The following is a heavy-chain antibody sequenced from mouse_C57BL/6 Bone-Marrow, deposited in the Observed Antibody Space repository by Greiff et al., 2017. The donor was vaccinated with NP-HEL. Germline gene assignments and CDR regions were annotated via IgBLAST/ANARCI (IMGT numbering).Heavy chain of an antibody. V-gene: IGHV5-17*01. Sequence: EVQLVESGGGLVKPGGSLKLSCAASGFTFSDYGMHWVRQAPEKGLEWVAYISSGSSTIYYADTVKGRFTISRDNAKNTLCLQMTSLRAEDTAMYYCAILSRDYWGQGTTLTVSS. CDR3: AILSRDY. J-gene: IGHJ2*01. CDR1: GFTFSDYG. CDR2: ISSGSSTI. D-gene: IGHD1-1*01.